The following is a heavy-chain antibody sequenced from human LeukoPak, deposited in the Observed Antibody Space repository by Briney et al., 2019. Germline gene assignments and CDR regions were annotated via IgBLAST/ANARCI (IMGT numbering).Heavy chain of an antibody. D-gene: IGHD4-17*01. J-gene: IGHJ3*02. CDR1: GLTVSSNY. CDR3: ARGPVTKFEI. CDR2: IYSGGTT. V-gene: IGHV3-53*01. Sequence: GGSLRLSCAASGLTVSSNYMSWVRKAPGKGLEWVSVIYSGGTTYYADSVKGRFTISRDNSNNTLYLQMNSLRAEDTAVYYCARGPVTKFEIWGQGTILTVSS.